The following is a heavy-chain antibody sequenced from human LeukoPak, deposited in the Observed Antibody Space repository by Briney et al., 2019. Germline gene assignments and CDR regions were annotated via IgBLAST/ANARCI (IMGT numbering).Heavy chain of an antibody. Sequence: GGSLRLSCAASGFTFSNYWMHWVRQAPGEGLVWVSRIDNDGSDSIYADSVKGRFTISRDNAKNTVYLQMNGLRADDTAVYYCARGGYHHGFDIWGQGTMVTVSS. V-gene: IGHV3-74*01. CDR1: GFTFSNYW. CDR3: ARGGYHHGFDI. CDR2: IDNDGSDS. D-gene: IGHD1-14*01. J-gene: IGHJ3*02.